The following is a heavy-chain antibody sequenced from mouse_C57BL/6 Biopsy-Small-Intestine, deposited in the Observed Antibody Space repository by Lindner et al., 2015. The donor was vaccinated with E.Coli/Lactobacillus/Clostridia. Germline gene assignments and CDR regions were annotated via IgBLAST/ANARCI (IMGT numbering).Heavy chain of an antibody. D-gene: IGHD1-1*01. Sequence: VQLQESGPGLVKPSQTVFLTCTVTGISITTGNYRWSWIRQFPGNKLEWTGYIYYSGTITYNPSLTSRTTITRDTPKNQFFLEMNSLTAEDTATYYCALVANYAMDYWGQGTSVTVSS. CDR3: ALVANYAMDY. J-gene: IGHJ4*01. CDR2: IYYSGTI. V-gene: IGHV3-5*01. CDR1: GISITTGNYR.